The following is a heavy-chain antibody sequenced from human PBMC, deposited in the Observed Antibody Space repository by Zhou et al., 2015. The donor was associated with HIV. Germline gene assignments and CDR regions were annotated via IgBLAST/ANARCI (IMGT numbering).Heavy chain of an antibody. J-gene: IGHJ4*02. D-gene: IGHD3-3*02. V-gene: IGHV1-18*01. CDR1: GYTFIRYD. CDR3: ARDVVPISGVDLDY. Sequence: QVQLVQSGAELKNPGGSVNISCKVSGYTFIRYDISWVRQAPGQGLEWVGWISTYSGATKFPQRFQGRVTLTTDTSTDTVYMELRGLTSDDTAVYYCARDVVPISGVDLDYWGQGTLVAVSS. CDR2: ISTYSGAT.